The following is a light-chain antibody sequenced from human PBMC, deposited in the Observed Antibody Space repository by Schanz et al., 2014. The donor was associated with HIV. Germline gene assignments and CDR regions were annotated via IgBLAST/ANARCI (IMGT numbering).Light chain of an antibody. Sequence: QSVLTQPPSASGTPGQRVTISCSGNNSNIKINAVNWYQHLPGTAPKLVIYNTYHRPSGVPDRFSGSQSGTSASLAISGLQSEDESDFFCATWDDSLDGWVFGGGTKLTVL. CDR2: NTY. J-gene: IGLJ3*02. CDR3: ATWDDSLDGWV. CDR1: NSNIKINA. V-gene: IGLV1-44*01.